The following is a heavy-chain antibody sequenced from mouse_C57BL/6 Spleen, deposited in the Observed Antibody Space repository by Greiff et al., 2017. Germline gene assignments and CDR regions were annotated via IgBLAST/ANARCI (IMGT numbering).Heavy chain of an antibody. CDR1: GYTFTSYW. CDR2: IHPNSGST. V-gene: IGHV1-64*01. J-gene: IGHJ4*01. Sequence: VQLQQSGAELVKPGASVKLSCKASGYTFTSYWMHWVKQRPGQGLEWIGMIHPNSGSTNYNEKFKSKATLTVDKSSSTAYMQLSSLTSEDSAVYYCARPRSNYAMDYWGQGTSVTVSS. CDR3: ARPRSNYAMDY.